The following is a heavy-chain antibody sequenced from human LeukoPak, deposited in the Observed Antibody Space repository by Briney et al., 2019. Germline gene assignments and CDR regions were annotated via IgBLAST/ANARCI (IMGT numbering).Heavy chain of an antibody. J-gene: IGHJ3*02. CDR3: TTDYYGSGSYPDAFDI. CDR2: IWYDGSNK. V-gene: IGHV3-33*01. Sequence: PGGSLRLSCAASGFTFSSYGMHWVRQAPGKGLEWVAVIWYDGSNKYYADSVKGRFTISRDNSKNTLYLQMNSLKTEDTAVYYCTTDYYGSGSYPDAFDIWGRGTMVTVSS. CDR1: GFTFSSYG. D-gene: IGHD3-10*01.